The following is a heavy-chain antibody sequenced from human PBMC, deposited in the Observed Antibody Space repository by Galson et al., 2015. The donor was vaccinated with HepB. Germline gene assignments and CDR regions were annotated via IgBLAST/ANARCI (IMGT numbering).Heavy chain of an antibody. CDR1: GFTFSSYW. J-gene: IGHJ6*03. CDR3: ARGEMTTVSYYYYYMDV. D-gene: IGHD4-11*01. Sequence: SLRLSCAASGFTFSSYWMSWVRQAPGKGLEWVANIKQDGSEKYYVDSVKGRFTISRDNAKNSLYLQMNSLRAEDTAVYYCARGEMTTVSYYYYYMDVWGKGTTVTVSS. CDR2: IKQDGSEK. V-gene: IGHV3-7*03.